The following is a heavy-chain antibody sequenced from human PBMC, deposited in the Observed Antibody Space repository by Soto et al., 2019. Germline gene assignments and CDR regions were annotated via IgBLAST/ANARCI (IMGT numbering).Heavy chain of an antibody. CDR3: AKSPTPGSATASYYGMDV. V-gene: IGHV1-69*02. CDR2: IIPVLGVE. Sequence: QVQLVQSGAEVKKPGSSVKVSCKASGGSFTNYIFTWVRQAPGQGLEWMGRIIPVLGVEYYAQKFQGRVTITADKPPNTAYVELSSLRSEDTAVYYCAKSPTPGSATASYYGMDVWGLGTTVTVSS. J-gene: IGHJ6*02. CDR1: GGSFTNYI. D-gene: IGHD2-21*02.